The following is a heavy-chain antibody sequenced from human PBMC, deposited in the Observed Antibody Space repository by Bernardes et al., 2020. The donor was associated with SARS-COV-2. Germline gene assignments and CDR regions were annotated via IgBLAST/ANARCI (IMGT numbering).Heavy chain of an antibody. Sequence: SETLSLTCTVSGVSISSNNYHWGWIRQPPGKGLEWIGSIYFSGSTYYNPSLKSRVTMSVDTSKNQFSLKLRSVTAADTAMYYCADTRMYRNTWYDPINWLAPWGPGTLVTVSS. CDR2: IYFSGST. CDR1: GVSISSNNYH. CDR3: ADTRMYRNTWYDPINWLAP. J-gene: IGHJ5*02. D-gene: IGHD6-13*01. V-gene: IGHV4-39*01.